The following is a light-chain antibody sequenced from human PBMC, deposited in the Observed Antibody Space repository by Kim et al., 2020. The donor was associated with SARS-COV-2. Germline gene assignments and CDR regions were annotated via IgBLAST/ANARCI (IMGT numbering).Light chain of an antibody. V-gene: IGKV3-15*01. CDR2: GAS. Sequence: VMKQSPVTLSLSPGERATLFCRASHSVSTNLAWYHQKPGQAPRLLIYGASTRATGIPARISGSGSGTDFTLTITSLQSEDFGIYYCQQYNNWFPCTFGQGTKREI. CDR3: QQYNNWFPCT. J-gene: IGKJ2*02. CDR1: HSVSTN.